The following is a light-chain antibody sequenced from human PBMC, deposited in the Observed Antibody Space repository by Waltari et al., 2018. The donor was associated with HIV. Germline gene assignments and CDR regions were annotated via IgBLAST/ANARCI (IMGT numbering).Light chain of an antibody. V-gene: IGKV3-20*01. CDR2: DAS. CDR1: QSIFSNY. J-gene: IGKJ4*01. Sequence: EIVLTQSPGTLSLSPGERASLSCRASQSIFSNYLAWYQQKPGRAPRLLIYDASSRATDIPDRFSGSGSGTDFTLTISGLEPEDFAVYFCQQYGTSPLTFGGGTKVEMK. CDR3: QQYGTSPLT.